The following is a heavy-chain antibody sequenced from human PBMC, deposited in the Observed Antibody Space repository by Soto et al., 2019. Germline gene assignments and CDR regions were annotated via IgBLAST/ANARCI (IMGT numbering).Heavy chain of an antibody. J-gene: IGHJ5*02. Sequence: QVQLQQWGAGLLKPSETLSLTCAVYGGSFSGYYWSWIRQPPGKGLEWIGEINHSGSTNYNPSLKSRITLSVDTSKNQFSLNLSCVTAAGTAVYYCAREVGDYYGSGSYPPNNWFDPWGQGPLVTVSS. D-gene: IGHD3-10*01. CDR1: GGSFSGYY. CDR3: AREVGDYYGSGSYPPNNWFDP. V-gene: IGHV4-34*01. CDR2: INHSGST.